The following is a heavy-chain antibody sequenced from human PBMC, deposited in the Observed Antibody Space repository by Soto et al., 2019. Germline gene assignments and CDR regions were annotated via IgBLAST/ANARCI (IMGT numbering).Heavy chain of an antibody. Sequence: EVHLLESGGGVVQPGGSLRLSCEASGFNFKKFAMGWVRQAPREGLEWVSGISCCGGSTSYADSVKGRFTLARDDSKNTLSVHLNSLRFEYTARYFWVKAAGEQWLIPHLGNWGQGTLVTVS. V-gene: IGHV3-23*01. CDR1: GFNFKKFA. CDR2: ISCCGGST. D-gene: IGHD6-19*01. CDR3: VKAAGEQWLIPHLGN. J-gene: IGHJ4*02.